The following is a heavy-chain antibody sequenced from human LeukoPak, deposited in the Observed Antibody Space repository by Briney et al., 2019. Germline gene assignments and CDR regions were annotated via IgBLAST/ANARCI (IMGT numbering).Heavy chain of an antibody. J-gene: IGHJ4*02. CDR1: GFTFSSYA. CDR2: FSGSGGNT. Sequence: GGSLRLSCAASGFTFSSYAMSWVRQAPGKGLEWVSAFSGSGGNTYYADSVKGRFTISRDNSKNTLYLQMTSLRAGDTAVYYCAKDRRYSSSWFSYWGQGTLVTVSS. CDR3: AKDRRYSSSWFSY. V-gene: IGHV3-23*01. D-gene: IGHD6-13*01.